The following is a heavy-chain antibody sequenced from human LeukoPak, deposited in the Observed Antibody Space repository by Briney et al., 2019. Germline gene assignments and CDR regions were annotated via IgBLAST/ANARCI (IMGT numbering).Heavy chain of an antibody. CDR3: ARDIGDWSSLSCYNHYYYMDV. Sequence: GGSLRLSCAASGFTFSSYSMNWVRQAPGKGLEWMSYISVGASVTYYVDSVKGRFTISRDNTKSSLSLQMNSLRAEDTAVYYCARDIGDWSSLSCYNHYYYMDVWGKGTTVTVSS. CDR2: ISVGASVT. J-gene: IGHJ6*03. V-gene: IGHV3-48*01. CDR1: GFTFSSYS. D-gene: IGHD2-2*02.